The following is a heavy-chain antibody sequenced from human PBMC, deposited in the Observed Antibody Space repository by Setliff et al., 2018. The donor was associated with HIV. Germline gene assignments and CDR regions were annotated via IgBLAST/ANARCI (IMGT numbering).Heavy chain of an antibody. J-gene: IGHJ4*02. CDR2: ITSSGSTI. V-gene: IGHV3-48*03. CDR1: GFTFINYE. CDR3: ARRAYCSSTTCFDN. D-gene: IGHD2-2*01. Sequence: GGSLRLSCTASGFTFINYEMNWVRQAPGKGLEWVSYITSSGSTIYYADSVKGRFTISRDNAKSSLYLQMNSLRAEDTAIYYCARRAYCSSTTCFDNWGQGTLVTVSS.